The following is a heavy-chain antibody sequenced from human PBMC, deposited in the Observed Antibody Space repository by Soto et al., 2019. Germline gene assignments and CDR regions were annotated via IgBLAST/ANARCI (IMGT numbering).Heavy chain of an antibody. Sequence: SQTLSLTCAISGDSVSSNSAAWNWIRQSPSRGLGWLGRTYYRSKWYNDYAVSVKSRITINPDTSKNQFSLQLNSVTPEDTAVYYCARFSGYDFFPYSHMYVWGQGTTVTVSS. D-gene: IGHD5-12*01. CDR2: TYYRSKWYN. CDR3: ARFSGYDFFPYSHMYV. V-gene: IGHV6-1*01. CDR1: GDSVSSNSAA. J-gene: IGHJ6*03.